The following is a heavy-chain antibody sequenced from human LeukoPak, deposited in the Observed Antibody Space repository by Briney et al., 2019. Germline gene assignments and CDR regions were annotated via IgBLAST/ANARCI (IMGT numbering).Heavy chain of an antibody. CDR2: IYYSGST. D-gene: IGHD3-22*01. CDR3: ARADSSGYSYYFDY. Sequence: SQTLSLTCTVSGGSISSGDYYWSWIRQPPGKGLEWIGYIYYSGSTYYNPSLKSRVTISVDTSKNQFSLKLSSVTAADTAVYYCARADSSGYSYYFDYWGQGTLVTASS. CDR1: GGSISSGDYY. J-gene: IGHJ4*02. V-gene: IGHV4-30-4*08.